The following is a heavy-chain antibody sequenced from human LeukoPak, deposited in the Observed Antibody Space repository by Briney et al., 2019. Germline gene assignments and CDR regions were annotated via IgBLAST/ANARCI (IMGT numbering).Heavy chain of an antibody. CDR2: ISYDGSNK. CDR3: AKVSGTWIDY. Sequence: GGSLGLSCAASGFTFSSYGMHWVRQAPGKGLEWVAVISYDGSNKYYADSVKGRFTTSRDNSKNTVYLQMNSLRAEDTAVYYCAKVSGTWIDYWGQGTLVTVSS. V-gene: IGHV3-30*18. CDR1: GFTFSSYG. J-gene: IGHJ4*02. D-gene: IGHD1-14*01.